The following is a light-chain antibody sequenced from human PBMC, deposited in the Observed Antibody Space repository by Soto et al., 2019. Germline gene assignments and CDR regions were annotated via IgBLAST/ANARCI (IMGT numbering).Light chain of an antibody. J-gene: IGKJ2*01. CDR1: QSVSSSY. V-gene: IGKV3-20*01. CDR3: QQYGSSPPFS. CDR2: GAS. Sequence: EIVLTQSPGTLSLSPGERATLSSRASQSVSSSYLAWYQQKPGQAPRLLIYGASSRATGIPDRFSGSGSGTGFTLTISRLELEDFAVYFCQQYGSSPPFSFGQGTQVDIK.